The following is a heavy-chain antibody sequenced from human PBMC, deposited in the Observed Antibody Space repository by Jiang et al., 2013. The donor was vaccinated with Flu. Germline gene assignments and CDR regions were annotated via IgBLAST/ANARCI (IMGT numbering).Heavy chain of an antibody. Sequence: GSGLVKPSETLSLTCTVSGGSISSSSYYWGWIRQPPGKGLEWIGGIYYSGSTYYNPSLKSRVTISVDTSKNQFSLKLSSVTAADTAVYYCARLKVYYYDSRAKDVSYYFDYWGQGPWSPSPQ. CDR2: IYYSGST. CDR1: GGSISSSSYY. V-gene: IGHV4-39*01. J-gene: IGHJ4*02. CDR3: ARLKVYYYDSRAKDVSYYFDY. D-gene: IGHD3-22*01.